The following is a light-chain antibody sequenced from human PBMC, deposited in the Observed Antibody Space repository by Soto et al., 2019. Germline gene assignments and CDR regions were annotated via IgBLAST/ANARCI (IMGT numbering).Light chain of an antibody. CDR1: QAITDY. V-gene: IGKV1-16*01. Sequence: DLLMTQSPSSLYASVGERVTITCRASQAITDYLAWFQQRPGQAPKSLIYAASSLQSGVQSRFSGSVSGTVFTLAINNIQPEDFSTYYCQQYMTYPWTVGPVTTVDIK. J-gene: IGKJ1*01. CDR3: QQYMTYPWT. CDR2: AAS.